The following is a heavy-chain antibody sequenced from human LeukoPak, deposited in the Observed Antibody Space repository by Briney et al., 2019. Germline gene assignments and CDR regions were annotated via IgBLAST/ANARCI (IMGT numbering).Heavy chain of an antibody. CDR2: ISGSGGST. CDR1: GFTFSSYA. CDR3: ARMYYYDSSGYRYYFDY. Sequence: PPGGSLRLSCAASGFTFSSYAMSWVRQAPGKGLEWVSAISGSGGSTYYADSVKGRFTISRDNSKNTLYLQMNSLRAEDTAVYYCARMYYYDSSGYRYYFDYWGQGTLVTVSS. D-gene: IGHD3-22*01. V-gene: IGHV3-23*01. J-gene: IGHJ4*02.